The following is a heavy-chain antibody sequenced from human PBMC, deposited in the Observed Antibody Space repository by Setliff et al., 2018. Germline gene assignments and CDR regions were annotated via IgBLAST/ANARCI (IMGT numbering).Heavy chain of an antibody. V-gene: IGHV3-30*02. J-gene: IGHJ4*02. Sequence: GGSLRLSCVASGFGFGTYGMHWVRQAPGKGLDWVASVRFDGSYKVYADSVKGRFTISRDNSENTLDLQMNSLRVEDTALYYWAKVKKQLIRGSGFDLWGQGTLVTVSS. CDR3: AKVKKQLIRGSGFDL. CDR1: GFGFGTYG. D-gene: IGHD1-1*01. CDR2: VRFDGSYK.